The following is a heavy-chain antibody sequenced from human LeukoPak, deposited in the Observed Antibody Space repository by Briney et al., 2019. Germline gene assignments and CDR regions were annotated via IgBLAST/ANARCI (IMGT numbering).Heavy chain of an antibody. CDR1: GFTFDDYG. J-gene: IGHJ3*02. D-gene: IGHD2-21*02. CDR3: ASRLAHCGGDCYSDAFDI. V-gene: IGHV3-20*04. Sequence: PGGSLRLSCAASGFTFDDYGMSWVRQAPGKGLEWVSGINWNGGSTGYADSVKGRFTISRDNAKNSLYLQMNTLRAEDTALYYCASRLAHCGGDCYSDAFDIWGQGTMVTVSS. CDR2: INWNGGST.